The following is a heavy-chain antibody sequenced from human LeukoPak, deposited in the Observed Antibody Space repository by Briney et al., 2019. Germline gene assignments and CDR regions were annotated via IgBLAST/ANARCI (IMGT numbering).Heavy chain of an antibody. J-gene: IGHJ4*02. CDR2: ITGSGIST. V-gene: IGHV3-23*01. CDR3: TKAPTHFDFWSGGPSHFEY. D-gene: IGHD3-3*01. Sequence: PGGSLRLSCAASGFTFNNYAMTWVRQTPREGLEWVSTITGSGISTYYPHSVKGRFTISRDNSKNTLYLQMNSLRAEDTALYYCTKAPTHFDFWSGGPSHFEYWGQGTLVTVSS. CDR1: GFTFNNYA.